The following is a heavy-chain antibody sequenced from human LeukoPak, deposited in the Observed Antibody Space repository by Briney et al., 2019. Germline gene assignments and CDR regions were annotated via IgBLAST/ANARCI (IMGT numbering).Heavy chain of an antibody. CDR1: GFTFSSYT. CDR2: ISSSSSYI. Sequence: GRSLRVSCAASGFTFSSYTMNWVRQAPGKGLEWVSSISSSSSYIYYADSVKGRFTISRDNAKNSLYLQMNSLRAEDTAVYYCATYSSSYFDYWGQETLVTVSS. CDR3: ATYSSSYFDY. V-gene: IGHV3-21*01. J-gene: IGHJ4*02. D-gene: IGHD6-6*01.